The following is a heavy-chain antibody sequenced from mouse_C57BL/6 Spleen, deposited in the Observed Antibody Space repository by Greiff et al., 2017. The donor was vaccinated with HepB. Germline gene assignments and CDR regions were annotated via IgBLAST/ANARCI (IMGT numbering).Heavy chain of an antibody. D-gene: IGHD2-1*01. J-gene: IGHJ4*01. CDR1: GYSITNGNHW. V-gene: IGHV3-4*01. Sequence: VQLKESGPALVKPSQTVSLTCTVPGYSITNGNHWWNWIRQVSGSKLEWIGYISSSGSTDSNPSLKSRISITRDTSKKQLFLQLNSVTTEDIATYYCARGEGSTMVTKDYAMDYWGQGTSVTVSS. CDR2: ISSSGST. CDR3: ARGEGSTMVTKDYAMDY.